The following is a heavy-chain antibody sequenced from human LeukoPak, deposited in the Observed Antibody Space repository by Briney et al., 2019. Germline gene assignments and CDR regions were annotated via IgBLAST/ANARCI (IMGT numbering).Heavy chain of an antibody. J-gene: IGHJ6*03. V-gene: IGHV3-30*04. Sequence: TGGSLRLSCAASGFTFSSYAMHWVRQAPGKGLEWVAVISYDGSNKYYADSVKGRFTISRDNAKNSLYLQMNSLRAEDTAVYYCARVMVGRHVLRFLEWKIGGSSSNYYYYYMDVWGKGTTVTVSS. CDR1: GFTFSSYA. CDR3: ARVMVGRHVLRFLEWKIGGSSSNYYYYYMDV. CDR2: ISYDGSNK. D-gene: IGHD3-3*01.